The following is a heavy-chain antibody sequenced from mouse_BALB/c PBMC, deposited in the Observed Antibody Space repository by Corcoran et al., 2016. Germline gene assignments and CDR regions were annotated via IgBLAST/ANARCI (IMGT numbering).Heavy chain of an antibody. D-gene: IGHD1-1*01. CDR2: INPYNDGT. CDR1: GYTFTSYV. CDR3: ARFYYYGSSYVRNAMDY. J-gene: IGHJ4*01. V-gene: IGHV1S136*01. Sequence: EVQLQQSGPELVKPGASVKMSCKASGYTFTSYVMHWVKQKPGQGLEWIGYINPYNDGTKYNEKFKGKATLTSDKSSSTAYMELSSLTSEDSAVYYCARFYYYGSSYVRNAMDYWGQGTSVTVSS.